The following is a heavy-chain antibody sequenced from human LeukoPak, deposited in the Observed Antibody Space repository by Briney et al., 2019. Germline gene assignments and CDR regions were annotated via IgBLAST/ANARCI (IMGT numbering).Heavy chain of an antibody. Sequence: SETLSLTCTVSGGSISSSSYYWGWIRQPPGKGLELIGSIYYSGSTYYNPSLKSRVTTSVDTSKNQFSLKLSSVTAADTAVYYCARDQKAYCGGDCYDPLGYWGQGTLVTVSS. V-gene: IGHV4-39*07. CDR2: IYYSGST. D-gene: IGHD2-21*02. J-gene: IGHJ4*02. CDR1: GGSISSSSYY. CDR3: ARDQKAYCGGDCYDPLGY.